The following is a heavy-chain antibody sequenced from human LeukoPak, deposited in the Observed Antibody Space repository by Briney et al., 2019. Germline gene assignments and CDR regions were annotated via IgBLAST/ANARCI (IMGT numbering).Heavy chain of an antibody. CDR3: ARIVGATLNFDY. V-gene: IGHV1-2*02. J-gene: IGHJ4*02. Sequence: EASVTVSFTASGYTFTVNYIHWVRQAPGQGLEWMGWINPNSGDTHYAQKFQGRVTMTRDTSISTAYMELSRLTSDDTAVHYCARIVGATLNFDYWGQGTLVTVSS. D-gene: IGHD1-26*01. CDR2: INPNSGDT. CDR1: GYTFTVNY.